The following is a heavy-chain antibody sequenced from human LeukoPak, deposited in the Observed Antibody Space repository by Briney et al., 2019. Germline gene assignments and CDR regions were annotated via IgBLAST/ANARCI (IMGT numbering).Heavy chain of an antibody. V-gene: IGHV4-59*01. Sequence: PSETLSLTCTVSGGSISSYYWSWIRQPPGKGLEWIGYVYYSGSTNYNPSLKSRVTISVDTSKNQFSLKLSSVTAADTAVYYCAGPRGLWFGPMDVWGKGTTVTVSS. CDR2: VYYSGST. CDR3: AGPRGLWFGPMDV. CDR1: GGSISSYY. J-gene: IGHJ6*04. D-gene: IGHD3-10*01.